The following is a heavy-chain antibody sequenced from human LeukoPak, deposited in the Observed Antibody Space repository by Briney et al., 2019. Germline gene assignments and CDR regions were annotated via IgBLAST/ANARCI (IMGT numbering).Heavy chain of an antibody. CDR1: GFTFSNYD. Sequence: GGSLRLSCAVSGFTFSNYDMNWVRQAPGKGLEWVSYISKSGTTIYYGDSVKGRFTISRDNAKNSLYLQMNSLRAEDMALYYCAKASVDSSGYYHGFDYWGQGTLVTVSS. V-gene: IGHV3-48*03. CDR3: AKASVDSSGYYHGFDY. D-gene: IGHD3-22*01. J-gene: IGHJ4*02. CDR2: ISKSGTTI.